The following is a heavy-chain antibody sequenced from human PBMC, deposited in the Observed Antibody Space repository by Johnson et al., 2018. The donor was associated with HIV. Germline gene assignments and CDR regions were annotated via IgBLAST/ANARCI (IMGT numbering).Heavy chain of an antibody. J-gene: IGHJ3*02. CDR2: ISGSGGST. D-gene: IGHD5-24*01. V-gene: IGHV3-23*04. Sequence: VQLVESGGGVVQPGRSLRLSCAASGFTFSSYAMSWVRQAPGKGLEWVSAISGSGGSTYYADSVKGRFTISRDNSKNTLYLQMNSLRADDTAVYYCAREMAATNAWALDIWGQGTMVTVSS. CDR1: GFTFSSYA. CDR3: AREMAATNAWALDI.